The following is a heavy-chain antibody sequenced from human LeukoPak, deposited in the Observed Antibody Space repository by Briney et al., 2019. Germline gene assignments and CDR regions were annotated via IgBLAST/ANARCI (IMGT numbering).Heavy chain of an antibody. D-gene: IGHD6-13*01. Sequence: GGSLRLSCAASGFIFSSYSMSWVRQAPGKGLEWVSVITGSGGNTHYADSVKGRFTISKDNSKNTVYLQMSSLRVDDTAVYYCAKAASSSWPSYYYGMDVWGQGTTVTVSS. J-gene: IGHJ6*02. CDR1: GFIFSSYS. V-gene: IGHV3-23*01. CDR3: AKAASSSWPSYYYGMDV. CDR2: ITGSGGNT.